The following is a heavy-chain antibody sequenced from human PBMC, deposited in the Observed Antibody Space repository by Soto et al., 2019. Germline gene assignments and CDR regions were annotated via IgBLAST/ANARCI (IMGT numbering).Heavy chain of an antibody. Sequence: PGGSLRLSCAAAGFTFSSYWMHWARQAPGKGLVWVSRINSDGSSTSYADSVKGRFTISRDNAKNTLYLQMNSLRAEDTAVYYCARESEEGIDYWGQGTLVTVPQ. CDR1: GFTFSSYW. V-gene: IGHV3-74*01. CDR3: ARESEEGIDY. J-gene: IGHJ4*02. CDR2: INSDGSST.